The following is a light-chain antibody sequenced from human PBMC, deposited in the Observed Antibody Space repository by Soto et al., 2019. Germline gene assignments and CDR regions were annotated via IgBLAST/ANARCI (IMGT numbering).Light chain of an antibody. CDR1: QSIGSN. CDR3: QQYHSWPLT. V-gene: IGKV3-15*01. CDR2: GVS. Sequence: EIVMTQSPATLSVSPGEGVTLSCRASQSIGSNLAWYLQKPGQAPRLLIYGVSARATGIPARFSGSGSGTEFTLTISTLQSEDFAVYHRQQYHSWPLTFGGGTKVDIK. J-gene: IGKJ4*01.